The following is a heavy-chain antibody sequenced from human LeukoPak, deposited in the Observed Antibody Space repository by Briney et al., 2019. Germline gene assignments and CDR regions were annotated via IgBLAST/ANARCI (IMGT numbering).Heavy chain of an antibody. V-gene: IGHV1-69*13. J-gene: IGHJ4*02. CDR1: GGTFSDFA. Sequence: GASVKVSCKASGGTFSDFAISWVRQAPGQGLEWMGGITTDFGTVNYAQRFQGRLSITADESTDTAYIELNSLRSADTAVYFCARLRYSWFDFWGQGTLVTVSS. CDR3: ARLRYSWFDF. D-gene: IGHD2-15*01. CDR2: ITTDFGTV.